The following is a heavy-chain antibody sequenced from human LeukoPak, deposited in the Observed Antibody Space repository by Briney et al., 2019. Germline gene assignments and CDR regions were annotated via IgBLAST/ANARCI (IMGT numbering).Heavy chain of an antibody. CDR2: IRGTGDST. CDR3: AGTYYSLLDY. J-gene: IGHJ4*02. Sequence: GGSLRLSCAASGFTFSSYAMSWVRQAPGKGREWVSGIRGTGDSTYYADSVKGRFTISRDNSKNTLYLQMNSLRAEDTAVYYCAGTYYSLLDYWGQGTLVTVSS. D-gene: IGHD3-22*01. V-gene: IGHV3-23*01. CDR1: GFTFSSYA.